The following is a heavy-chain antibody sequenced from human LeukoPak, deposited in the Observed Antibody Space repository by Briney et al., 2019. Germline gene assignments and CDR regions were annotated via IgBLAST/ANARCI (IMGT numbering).Heavy chain of an antibody. CDR3: ARQVASGYYYMDV. D-gene: IGHD5-12*01. J-gene: IGHJ6*03. Sequence: GGSLRLSCAASGFTFSSYAMTWVRQAPGKGLEWVSAISGSGVGTYYADSVKGRFTISRDNSKSTLYLRMNSLRAEDTAVFYCARQVASGYYYMDVWGKGTTVTVSS. V-gene: IGHV3-23*01. CDR1: GFTFSSYA. CDR2: ISGSGVGT.